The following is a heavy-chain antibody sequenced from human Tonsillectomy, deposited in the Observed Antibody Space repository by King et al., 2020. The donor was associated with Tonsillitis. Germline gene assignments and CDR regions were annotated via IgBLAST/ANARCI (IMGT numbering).Heavy chain of an antibody. D-gene: IGHD3-22*01. J-gene: IGHJ3*02. CDR2: ISGSGGST. V-gene: IGHV3-23*04. CDR1: GFTFSIYA. Sequence: EQLVQSGGGLVQPGGSLILSCAASGFTFSIYAMSWVRQAPGKGLEWVSTISGSGGSTYYADSVKGRLTISRDNPKNTLSLQMNSLRAEDTAVYYCANLYYYDSSGNAFDIWGQGTMVTVSS. CDR3: ANLYYYDSSGNAFDI.